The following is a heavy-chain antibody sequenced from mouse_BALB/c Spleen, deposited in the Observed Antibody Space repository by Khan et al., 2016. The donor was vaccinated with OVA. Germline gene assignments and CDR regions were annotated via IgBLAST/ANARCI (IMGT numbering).Heavy chain of an antibody. CDR3: ARQPYYHYDVMDY. V-gene: IGHV2-6-1*01. Sequence: QVQLKESGPGLVAPSQSLSITCTISGFSLTNYGVHWVRLPPGKGLEWLVVIWSDGSTTYNSALKSRLSISKDNSKSQVFLKMNSLQTDDTAMDYGARQPYYHYDVMDYWGQGTSVTVSS. D-gene: IGHD2-10*01. CDR1: GFSLTNYG. J-gene: IGHJ4*01. CDR2: IWSDGST.